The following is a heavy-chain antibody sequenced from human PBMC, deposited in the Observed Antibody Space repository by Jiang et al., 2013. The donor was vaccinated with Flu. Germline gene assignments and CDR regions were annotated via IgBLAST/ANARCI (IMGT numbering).Heavy chain of an antibody. CDR2: INPNSGGT. V-gene: IGHV1-2*02. J-gene: IGHJ6*02. D-gene: IGHD3-16*01. Sequence: VKVSCRASRDSFTGYYMHWVRQAPGQGPEWMGWINPNSGGTNYAQKFQGRVTMTRDTSISTAYMELRRLTSDDTAVYYCAGEVGGPIPTGGYYYHGMDVWGQGTTVAVSS. CDR3: AGEVGGPIPTGGYYYHGMDV. CDR1: RDSFTGYY.